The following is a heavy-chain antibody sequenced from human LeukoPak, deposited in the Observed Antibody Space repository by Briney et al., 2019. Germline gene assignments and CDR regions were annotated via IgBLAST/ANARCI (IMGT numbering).Heavy chain of an antibody. Sequence: SETLSLTCTVSGYSISSGYYWGWIRRPPGKGLEWIGSIYHSGSTYYNPSLKSRVTISVDTSKNQFSLKLSSVTAADTAVYYCARVAVGVVVVPAAIVYYFDYWGQGTLVTVSS. CDR2: IYHSGST. V-gene: IGHV4-38-2*02. J-gene: IGHJ4*02. D-gene: IGHD2-2*02. CDR3: ARVAVGVVVVPAAIVYYFDY. CDR1: GYSISSGYY.